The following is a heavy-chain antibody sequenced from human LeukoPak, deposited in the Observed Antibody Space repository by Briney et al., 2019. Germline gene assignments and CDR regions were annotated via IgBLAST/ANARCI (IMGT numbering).Heavy chain of an antibody. V-gene: IGHV1-8*01. D-gene: IGHD6-13*01. CDR1: GYTFTSYD. Sequence: ASVKVSCKASGYTFTSYDINWVRRATGQGLEWMGWMNPNSGNTGYAQKFQGRVTMTRNTSISTAYMELSSLRSEDTAVYYCASRSSWYDGMDVWGQGTTVTVSS. J-gene: IGHJ6*02. CDR3: ASRSSWYDGMDV. CDR2: MNPNSGNT.